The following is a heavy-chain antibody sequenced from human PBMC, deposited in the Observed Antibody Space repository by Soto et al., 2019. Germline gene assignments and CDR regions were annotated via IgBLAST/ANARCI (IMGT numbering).Heavy chain of an antibody. CDR3: ARDRRSVTTRWFDP. CDR2: IYSGGST. CDR1: GFTVSSNY. D-gene: IGHD4-17*01. J-gene: IGHJ5*02. V-gene: IGHV3-53*01. Sequence: EVQLVESGGGLIQPGGSLRLSCAASGFTVSSNYMSWVHQAPGKGLEWVSVIYSGGSTYYADSVKGRFTISRDNSKNTLYLQMNSLRAEDTAVYYCARDRRSVTTRWFDPWGQGTLVTVSS.